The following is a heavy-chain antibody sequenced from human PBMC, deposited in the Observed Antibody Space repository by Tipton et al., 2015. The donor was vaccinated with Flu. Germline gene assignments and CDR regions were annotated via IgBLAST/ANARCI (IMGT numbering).Heavy chain of an antibody. Sequence: SLRLFCTGSGFTFGGYAMNWVRQAPGKGLEWVGFIASKAHGGTTEYAASVKGRFTISRDDSKSIAYLQMNSLKTEDTAVYYCSRAWDISGLWGQGTLVTVSS. V-gene: IGHV3-49*04. CDR2: IASKAHGGTT. D-gene: IGHD3-22*01. CDR1: GFTFGGYA. J-gene: IGHJ4*02. CDR3: SRAWDISGL.